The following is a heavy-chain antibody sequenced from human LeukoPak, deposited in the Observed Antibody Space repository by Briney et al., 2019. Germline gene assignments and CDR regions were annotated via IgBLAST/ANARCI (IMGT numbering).Heavy chain of an antibody. J-gene: IGHJ4*02. Sequence: PGGSLRLSCAASGFTFSSYWMSWVRQAPGKGLEWVANIKQDGSEKYYVDSVKGRFTISRDNAKNSLYLQMNSLRAEDTAVYYCARVISSNIAVASVMGYRGQGTLVTVSS. CDR3: ARVISSNIAVASVMGY. V-gene: IGHV3-7*01. D-gene: IGHD6-19*01. CDR1: GFTFSSYW. CDR2: IKQDGSEK.